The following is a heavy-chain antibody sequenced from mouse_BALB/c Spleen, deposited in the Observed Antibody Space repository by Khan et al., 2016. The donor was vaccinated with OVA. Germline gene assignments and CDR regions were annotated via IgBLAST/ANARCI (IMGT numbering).Heavy chain of an antibody. CDR2: IWSGGST. Sequence: QVQLKESGPGLVQPSQSLSITCTISGFSLSNYGVHWVRQSPGKGLEWLGVIWSGGSTDFNAAFISRLSISKDNSKSQVFFKMNSLQTNDSAKYYCASGGLPFAYWGQGTLVTVSA. V-gene: IGHV2-2*02. J-gene: IGHJ3*01. CDR3: ASGGLPFAY. D-gene: IGHD2-13*01. CDR1: GFSLSNYG.